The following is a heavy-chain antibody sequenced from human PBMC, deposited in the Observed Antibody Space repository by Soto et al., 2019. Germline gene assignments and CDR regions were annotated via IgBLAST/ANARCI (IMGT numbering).Heavy chain of an antibody. CDR1: GFTFSSYE. Sequence: EVQLVESGGGLVQPGGSLRLSCAASGFTFSSYEMNWVRQAPGKGLEWVSYISSRGSTIYYADSVKGRCTISRDNAKNSLYLQMNSLRAEDTAVYYCARGGYSSGWSFDYLGQGTMVTVSS. J-gene: IGHJ4*02. V-gene: IGHV3-48*03. CDR3: ARGGYSSGWSFDY. CDR2: ISSRGSTI. D-gene: IGHD6-19*01.